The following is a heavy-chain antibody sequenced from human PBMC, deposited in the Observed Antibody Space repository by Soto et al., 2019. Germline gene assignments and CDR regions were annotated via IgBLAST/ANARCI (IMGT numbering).Heavy chain of an antibody. CDR3: ARDKITGLFDY. V-gene: IGHV4-34*01. J-gene: IGHJ4*02. CDR1: GGSFSGYY. D-gene: IGHD2-8*02. Sequence: QVQLQQWGAGLLKPSETLSLTCAVYGGSFSGYYWTWIRQRPGTGLEWIGEINHSGNTNYNPSLKSRVTISLDTSKNQFSLKLTSVTAADTAVYYCARDKITGLFDYWGQGTLVTVSS. CDR2: INHSGNT.